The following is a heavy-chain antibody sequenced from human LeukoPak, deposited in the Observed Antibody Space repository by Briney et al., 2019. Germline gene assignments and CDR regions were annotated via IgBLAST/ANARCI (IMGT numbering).Heavy chain of an antibody. V-gene: IGHV3-7*03. CDR3: AKGGITFGGVIATPTSFDY. CDR2: IKQDGSEK. J-gene: IGHJ4*02. Sequence: SGGSLRLSCAASGFTFSSYWMSWVRQAPGKGLEWVANIKQDGSEKYYVDSVKGRFTISRDNSKNTLYLQMNSLRAEDTAVYYCAKGGITFGGVIATPTSFDYWGQGTLVTVSS. D-gene: IGHD3-16*02. CDR1: GFTFSSYW.